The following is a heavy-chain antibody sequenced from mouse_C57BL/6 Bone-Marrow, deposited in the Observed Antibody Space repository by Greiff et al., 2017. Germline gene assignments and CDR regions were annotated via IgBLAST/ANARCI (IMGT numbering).Heavy chain of an antibody. CDR1: GFSLTSYG. CDR3: ARKRYSNYPAWFAY. V-gene: IGHV2-2*01. CDR2: IWSGGST. D-gene: IGHD2-5*01. Sequence: VKLVESGPGLVQPSQSLSITCTVSGFSLTSYGVHWVRQSPGKGLEWLGVIWSGGSTDYNAAFISRLSISKDNSKSQVFFKMNSLQADETAIYYSARKRYSNYPAWFAYWGQGTLVTVSA. J-gene: IGHJ3*01.